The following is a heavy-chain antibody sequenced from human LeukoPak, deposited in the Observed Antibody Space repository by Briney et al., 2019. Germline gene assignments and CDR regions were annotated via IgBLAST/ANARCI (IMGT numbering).Heavy chain of an antibody. CDR2: LTGGGGGT. CDR3: AKDKGAVTGTFDY. CDR1: GFTFSTYA. D-gene: IGHD1-14*01. J-gene: IGHJ4*02. Sequence: PGGSLRLSCAASGFTFSTYATSWVRQAPGKGLEWVSGLTGGGGGTSYADSVKGRFTISRDNSKNTLYLQMNSLRAEDTAVYYCAKDKGAVTGTFDYWGQGTLVTVSS. V-gene: IGHV3-23*01.